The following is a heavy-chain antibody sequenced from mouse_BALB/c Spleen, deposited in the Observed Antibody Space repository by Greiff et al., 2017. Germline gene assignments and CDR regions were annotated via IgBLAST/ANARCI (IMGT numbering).Heavy chain of an antibody. D-gene: IGHD2-13*01. CDR2: IDPETGGT. V-gene: IGHV1-15*01. J-gene: IGHJ3*01. CDR3: TRGGDPFAY. CDR1: GYTFTDYE. Sequence: VQLQQPGAELVRPGASVTLSCKASGYTFTDYEMHWVKQTPVHGLEWIGAIDPETGGTAYNQKFKGKATLTADKSSSTAYMELRSLTSEDSAVYYCTRGGDPFAYWGQGTLVTVSA.